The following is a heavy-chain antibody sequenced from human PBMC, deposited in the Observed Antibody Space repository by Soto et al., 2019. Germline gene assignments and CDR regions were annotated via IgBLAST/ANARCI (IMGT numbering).Heavy chain of an antibody. Sequence: GESLKISCKGSGYDFASYWIGWERQMPGKGLEYMAIIYPVDSDAKYSPSFQGHVSISADKSANSTSLQLRSLRASDSAMYFCARQWWTFPTKNPFVVWGQGPLLKVSS. CDR3: ARQWWTFPTKNPFVV. J-gene: IGHJ4*02. V-gene: IGHV5-51*01. CDR1: GYDFASYW. D-gene: IGHD2-15*01. CDR2: IYPVDSDA.